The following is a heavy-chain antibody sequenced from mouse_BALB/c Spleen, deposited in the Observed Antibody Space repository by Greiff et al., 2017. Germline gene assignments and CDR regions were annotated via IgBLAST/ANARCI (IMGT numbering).Heavy chain of an antibody. Sequence: EVQLQQSGAELVKPRASVKLSCTASGFNIKDTYMHWVKQRPEQGLEWIGRIDPANGNTKYDPKFQGKATITADTSSNTAYLQLSSLTSEDTAVYYCARDRYDVGFAYWGQGTLVTVSA. CDR2: IDPANGNT. V-gene: IGHV14-3*02. D-gene: IGHD2-14*01. J-gene: IGHJ3*01. CDR1: GFNIKDTY. CDR3: ARDRYDVGFAY.